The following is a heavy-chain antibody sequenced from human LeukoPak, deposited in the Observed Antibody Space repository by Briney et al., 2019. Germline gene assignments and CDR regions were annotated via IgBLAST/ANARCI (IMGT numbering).Heavy chain of an antibody. CDR2: IYYSGST. V-gene: IGHV4-59*01. CDR3: ARVVDGARSFYSGGSYYSQAPANGMDV. J-gene: IGHJ6*02. Sequence: SETLSLTWPVAARLIAMYCCSWVRQPPGKGLEWIGYIYYSGSTNYNPSLKSRVTISVDTSKNQFSLKLSSVTAADTAVYYFARVVDGARSFYSGGSYYSQAPANGMDVWGQGTTVTVSS. CDR1: ARLIAMYC. D-gene: IGHD2-15*01.